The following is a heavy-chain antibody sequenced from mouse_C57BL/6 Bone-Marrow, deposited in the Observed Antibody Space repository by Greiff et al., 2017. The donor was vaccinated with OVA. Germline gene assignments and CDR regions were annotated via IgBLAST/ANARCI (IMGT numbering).Heavy chain of an antibody. Sequence: VQVVESGPGLVQPSQSLSITCTVSGFSLTSYGVHWVRQSPGKGLEWLGVIWSGGSTDYNAAFISRLSISKDNSKSQVFFKMNSLQADDTAIYYCARFITPFAYWGQGTLVTVSA. CDR3: ARFITPFAY. CDR2: IWSGGST. CDR1: GFSLTSYG. V-gene: IGHV2-2*01. J-gene: IGHJ3*01. D-gene: IGHD1-1*01.